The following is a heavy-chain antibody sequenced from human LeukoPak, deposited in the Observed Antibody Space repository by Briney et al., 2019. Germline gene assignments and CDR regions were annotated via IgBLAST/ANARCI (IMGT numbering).Heavy chain of an antibody. CDR3: AREVSSSRYEFDY. D-gene: IGHD6-13*01. Sequence: PSETLSLTCTVSGGSISSGDYYWSWIRQPPGKGLEWIGYIYYSGSTYYNPSLKSRVTISVDTSKNQFSLKLSSVTAADTAVYYCAREVSSSRYEFDYWGQGTLVTVSS. J-gene: IGHJ4*02. CDR2: IYYSGST. CDR1: GGSISSGDYY. V-gene: IGHV4-30-4*01.